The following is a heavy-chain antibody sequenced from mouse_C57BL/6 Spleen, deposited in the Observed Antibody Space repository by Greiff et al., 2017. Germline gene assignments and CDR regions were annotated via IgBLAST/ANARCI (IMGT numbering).Heavy chain of an antibody. V-gene: IGHV5-4*01. CDR2: ISDGGSYT. J-gene: IGHJ3*01. CDR1: GFTFSSYA. CDR3: ARDQRAWFAY. Sequence: EVKLVESGGGLVKPGGSLKLSCAASGFTFSSYAMSWVRQTPEKRLEWVATISDGGSYTYYPDNVKGRFTISRDNAKNNLYLQMSHLKSEDTAMYYCARDQRAWFAYWGQGTLVTVSA.